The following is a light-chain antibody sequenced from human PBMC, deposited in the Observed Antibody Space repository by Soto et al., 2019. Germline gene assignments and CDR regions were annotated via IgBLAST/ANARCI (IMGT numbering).Light chain of an antibody. CDR2: GNS. Sequence: QSVLTQPPSVSGAPGQRVTISCTGGSSNIGAGYDVHWYQQLPGTAPKLLIYGNSNRPSRVPARFSGSKSGTSASLAITGLQAEDEAAYYCQSYDNGLSGYVLFGGGTKLTVL. CDR3: QSYDNGLSGYVL. CDR1: SSNIGAGYD. J-gene: IGLJ2*01. V-gene: IGLV1-40*01.